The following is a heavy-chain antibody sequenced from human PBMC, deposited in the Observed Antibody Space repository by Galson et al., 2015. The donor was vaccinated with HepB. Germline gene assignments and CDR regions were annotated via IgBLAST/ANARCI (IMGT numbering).Heavy chain of an antibody. J-gene: IGHJ4*02. CDR1: GFTFSNYN. CDR2: ISTSSSYM. CDR3: ARDPPPGAPLDY. D-gene: IGHD1-14*01. V-gene: IGHV3-21*01. Sequence: SLRLSCAASGFTFSNYNMIWVRQAPGKGLEWVSSISTSSSYMYYADSVKGRFTISRDNAKNSLYLQMNSLRAEDTAVYYCARDPPPGAPLDYWGQGTLVTVSS.